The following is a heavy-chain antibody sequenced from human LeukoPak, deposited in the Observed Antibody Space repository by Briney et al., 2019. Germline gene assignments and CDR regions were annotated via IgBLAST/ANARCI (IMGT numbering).Heavy chain of an antibody. Sequence: GGSLRLSCVVSGFSVSSNYMSWVRQAPGKGLEWVSSFFTNGNTYYADSVKGRFTISRDNSKNTLYLQMNSLRAEDTAVYYCARGPYYYDSSGYYPPYYFDYWGQGTLVTVSS. CDR2: FFTNGNT. CDR3: ARGPYYYDSSGYYPPYYFDY. CDR1: GFSVSSNY. D-gene: IGHD3-22*01. V-gene: IGHV3-53*01. J-gene: IGHJ4*02.